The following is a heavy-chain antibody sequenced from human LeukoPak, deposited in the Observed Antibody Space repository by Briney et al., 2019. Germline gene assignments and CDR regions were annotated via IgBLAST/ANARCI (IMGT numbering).Heavy chain of an antibody. CDR2: ISSSSSYI. J-gene: IGHJ4*02. D-gene: IGHD5-18*01. V-gene: IGHV3-21*01. CDR3: ARSLRPVDTAMVTPFDY. CDR1: GFTFSSHS. Sequence: GGSLRLSCAASGFTFSSHSMNWVRQAPGKGLEWVSSISSSSSYIYYADSVKGRFTISRDNAKNSLYLQMNSLRAEDTTVYYCARSLRPVDTAMVTPFDYWGQGTLVTVSS.